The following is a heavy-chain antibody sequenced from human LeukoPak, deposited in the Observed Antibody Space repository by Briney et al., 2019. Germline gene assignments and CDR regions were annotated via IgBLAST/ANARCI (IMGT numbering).Heavy chain of an antibody. CDR3: ARDDSSGWYPAPSDY. J-gene: IGHJ4*02. CDR2: IYYSGST. CDR1: GYSISSGYY. D-gene: IGHD6-19*01. Sequence: SETLSLTCTVSGYSISSGYYWGWIRQPPGKGLEWIGSIYYSGSTYYNPSLKSRVTISVDTSENQFSLKLSSVTAADTAVYYCARDDSSGWYPAPSDYWGQGTLVTASS. V-gene: IGHV4-38-2*02.